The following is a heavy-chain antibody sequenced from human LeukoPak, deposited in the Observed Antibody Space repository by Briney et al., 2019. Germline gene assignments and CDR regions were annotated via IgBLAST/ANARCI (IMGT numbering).Heavy chain of an antibody. CDR2: IYYSGGT. CDR3: AREQGDIVVVPAANKYYYYYMDV. V-gene: IGHV4-39*07. D-gene: IGHD2-2*01. CDR1: GGSISSSSDY. J-gene: IGHJ6*03. Sequence: SETLSLTCTVSGGSISSSSDYWGWIRQPPGKGLEWIGSIYYSGGTYYNPSLKSRVTISVDTSKNQFSLKLSSVTAADTAVYYCAREQGDIVVVPAANKYYYYYMDVWGKGTTVTISS.